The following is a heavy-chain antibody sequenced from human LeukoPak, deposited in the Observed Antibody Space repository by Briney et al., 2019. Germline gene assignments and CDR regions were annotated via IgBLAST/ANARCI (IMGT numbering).Heavy chain of an antibody. Sequence: SETLSLTCSVSGSSIASRNWWGWIRQPPGKGLEWIGEINHSGSTNYNPSLKSRVTISVDTSKNQFSLKLSSVTAADTAVYYCARASLRYFGDYWGQGTLVTVSS. CDR3: ARASLRYFGDY. D-gene: IGHD3-9*01. J-gene: IGHJ4*02. CDR1: GSSIASRNW. CDR2: INHSGST. V-gene: IGHV4-4*02.